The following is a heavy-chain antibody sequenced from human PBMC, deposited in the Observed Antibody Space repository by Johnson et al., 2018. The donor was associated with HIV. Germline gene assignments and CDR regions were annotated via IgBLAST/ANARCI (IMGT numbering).Heavy chain of an antibody. Sequence: QVLLVESGGGLVKPGGSLRLSCAVSGFTFRNAWVSWVRQAPGKGLEWVAVISYDGSNKYYADSVKGRFTISRDNSKNTLYLQMNSLRAEDTAVYYCARARAGDAFDIWGQGTMVTVSS. CDR2: ISYDGSNK. J-gene: IGHJ3*02. CDR3: ARARAGDAFDI. D-gene: IGHD6-13*01. V-gene: IGHV3-30*14. CDR1: GFTFRNAW.